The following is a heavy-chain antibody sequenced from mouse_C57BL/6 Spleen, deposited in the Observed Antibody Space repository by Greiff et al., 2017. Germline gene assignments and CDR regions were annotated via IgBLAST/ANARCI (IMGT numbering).Heavy chain of an antibody. Sequence: EVKLVESGGGLVKPGGSLKLSCAASGFTFSDYGMHWVRQAPEKGLAWVAYISSGSSTIYYADTVKGRFTISRGHAKNTLFLQMTSLRSEDTAMYYCARPPFAYWGQGTLVTVSA. CDR1: GFTFSDYG. CDR2: ISSGSSTI. CDR3: ARPPFAY. J-gene: IGHJ3*01. V-gene: IGHV5-17*01.